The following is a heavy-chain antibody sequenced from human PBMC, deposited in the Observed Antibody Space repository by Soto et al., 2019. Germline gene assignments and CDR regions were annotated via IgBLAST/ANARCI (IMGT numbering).Heavy chain of an antibody. V-gene: IGHV4-34*01. Sequence: QVQLQQWGAGLLKPSETLSLTCAVYGGSFSGYYWSWIRQPPGKGLEWIGEINHSGSTNYNPSLKSRVTISVDTSKNQFSLKLSSVTAADTAVYYCARGLEFDPWGQGTLVTVSS. D-gene: IGHD3-3*01. CDR3: ARGLEFDP. J-gene: IGHJ5*02. CDR2: INHSGST. CDR1: GGSFSGYY.